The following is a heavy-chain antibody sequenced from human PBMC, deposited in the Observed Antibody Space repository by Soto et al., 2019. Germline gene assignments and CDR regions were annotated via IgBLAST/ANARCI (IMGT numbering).Heavy chain of an antibody. CDR2: ISGYNGNT. Sequence: QVQLVQSGAEVKKPGASVKVSCKASGYTFTSYGISWVRQAPGQGLEWIAWISGYNGNTNYEQKVQGRVTVTADTSTSTAYMELRSLRADDTAVYYCARTRLDCRGTSCYDYWGQGTLVTVSS. V-gene: IGHV1-18*01. J-gene: IGHJ4*02. CDR3: ARTRLDCRGTSCYDY. D-gene: IGHD2-2*01. CDR1: GYTFTSYG.